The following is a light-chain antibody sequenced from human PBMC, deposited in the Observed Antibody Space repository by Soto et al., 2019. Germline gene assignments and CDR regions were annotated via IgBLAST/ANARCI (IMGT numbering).Light chain of an antibody. CDR2: EVS. J-gene: IGLJ3*02. CDR1: SSDVGSYNF. V-gene: IGLV2-23*02. Sequence: QSALTQPASVSGSPGQSIIISCTGTSSDVGSYNFVSWYQQHPGKAPKLMIYEVSKRPSGVSNRFSGSKSGNTASLTISGLQPEDEADYYCCSYAGNSGVFCGGTKLTVL. CDR3: CSYAGNSGV.